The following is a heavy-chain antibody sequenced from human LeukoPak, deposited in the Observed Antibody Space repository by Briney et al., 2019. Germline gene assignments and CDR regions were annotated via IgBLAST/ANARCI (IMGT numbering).Heavy chain of an antibody. CDR2: FYSGEST. Sequence: PGGSLRLSCAASGCSVGSNYMTWVRQAPGKGLEWVSCFYSGESTFYADSVQGRFTISRDISKNTVYLQMDRLRADDTAVYYCARSLGSGTYDGWGQGTLVTVSS. J-gene: IGHJ4*02. CDR3: ARSLGSGTYDG. CDR1: GCSVGSNY. V-gene: IGHV3-53*01. D-gene: IGHD1-26*01.